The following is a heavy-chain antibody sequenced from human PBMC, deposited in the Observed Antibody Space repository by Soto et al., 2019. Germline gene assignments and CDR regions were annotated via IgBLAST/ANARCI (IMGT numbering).Heavy chain of an antibody. V-gene: IGHV1-3*01. CDR1: GYTFTSYA. D-gene: IGHD6-13*01. Sequence: QVQLVQSGAEVKKPGASVKVSCKASGYTFTSYAMHWVRQAPGQRLEWMGWINAGNGNTKYSQKFQGRVTITRDTSASTAYMELSSLRSEDTAVYYCARGGPSLSSWMFDPWGQGPLVTVSS. CDR3: ARGGPSLSSWMFDP. J-gene: IGHJ5*02. CDR2: INAGNGNT.